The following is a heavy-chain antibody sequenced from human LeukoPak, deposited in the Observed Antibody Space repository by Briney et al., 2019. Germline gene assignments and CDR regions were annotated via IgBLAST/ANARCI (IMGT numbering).Heavy chain of an antibody. CDR1: GYSIRSGYY. V-gene: IGHV4-38-2*01. J-gene: IGHJ6*03. Sequence: PSETLSLTCGVSGYSIRSGYYWGCIRQVPGKGLEWIATIYHSGSTYYNPSLKSRVTISVDTGQNQFSLKVSSVTAADTAVYYCARSPDYFYHMDVWGKGTTVTVSS. CDR2: IYHSGST. CDR3: ARSPDYFYHMDV.